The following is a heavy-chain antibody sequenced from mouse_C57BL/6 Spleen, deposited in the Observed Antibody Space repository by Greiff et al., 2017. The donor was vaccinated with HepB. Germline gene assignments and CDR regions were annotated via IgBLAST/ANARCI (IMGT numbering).Heavy chain of an antibody. D-gene: IGHD2-3*01. V-gene: IGHV3-6*01. CDR3: ASTDGYYGFDY. Sequence: ESGPGLVKPSQSLSLTCSVTGYSITSGYYWNWIRQFPGNKLEWMGYISYDGSNNYNPSLKNRISITRDTSKNQFFLKLNSVTTEDTATYYCASTDGYYGFDYWGQGTTLTVSS. CDR2: ISYDGSN. CDR1: GYSITSGYY. J-gene: IGHJ2*01.